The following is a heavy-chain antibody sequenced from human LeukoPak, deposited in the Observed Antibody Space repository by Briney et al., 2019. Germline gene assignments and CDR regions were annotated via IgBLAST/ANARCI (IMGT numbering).Heavy chain of an antibody. J-gene: IGHJ4*02. Sequence: GGSLRLSCAASGFTFRNYVIHWVRQALGKGLEWVAVTSSDLNVKLYADSVKGRFTISRDNSRSTLYLQMNSMRPEDTAIYYCAREGYYGSGSPPSLYFDYWGQGTLVTVSS. CDR2: TSSDLNVK. CDR1: GFTFRNYV. D-gene: IGHD3-10*01. V-gene: IGHV3-30-3*01. CDR3: AREGYYGSGSPPSLYFDY.